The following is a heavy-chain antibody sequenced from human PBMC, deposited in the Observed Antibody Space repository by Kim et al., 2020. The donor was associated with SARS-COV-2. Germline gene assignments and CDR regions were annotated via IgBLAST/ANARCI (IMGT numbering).Heavy chain of an antibody. J-gene: IGHJ4*02. V-gene: IGHV5-10-1*01. D-gene: IGHD2-15*01. Sequence: GESLKISCKGSGYSFTSYWISWVRQMPGKGLEWMGRIDPSDSYTNYSPSFQGHVTISADKSISTAYLQWSSLKASDTAMYYCARESRYCSGGSCYSDYWGQGTLVTVSS. CDR3: ARESRYCSGGSCYSDY. CDR1: GYSFTSYW. CDR2: IDPSDSYT.